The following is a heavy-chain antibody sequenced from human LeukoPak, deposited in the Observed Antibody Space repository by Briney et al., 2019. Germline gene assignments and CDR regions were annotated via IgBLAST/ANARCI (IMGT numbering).Heavy chain of an antibody. J-gene: IGHJ4*02. CDR2: IRFDGSNK. V-gene: IGHV3-30*02. Sequence: GGSMRLSCAASGFTFSSNGTHWVRHPPGKGLEWESFIRFDGSNKYYADSVKGRFTISRHNSKSTLYLQMISLRAEDTAVYYCAKIPVDTTMANVDYWGEETLVAVSS. CDR3: AKIPVDTTMANVDY. CDR1: GFTFSSNG. D-gene: IGHD5-18*01.